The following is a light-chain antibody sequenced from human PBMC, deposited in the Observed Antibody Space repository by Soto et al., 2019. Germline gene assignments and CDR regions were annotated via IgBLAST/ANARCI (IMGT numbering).Light chain of an antibody. V-gene: IGKV3-15*01. CDR3: QEYNTWPWT. CDR1: QSVNSN. CDR2: GAS. Sequence: EIVLTQSPGTLSLSPVEMAAPSFRASQSVNSNLAWYQQKLGQAPRVLIFGASTRATGIPARFSGSGSGTEFSLTINSLQSEDFAVYYCQEYNTWPWTFGQGTKVDI. J-gene: IGKJ1*01.